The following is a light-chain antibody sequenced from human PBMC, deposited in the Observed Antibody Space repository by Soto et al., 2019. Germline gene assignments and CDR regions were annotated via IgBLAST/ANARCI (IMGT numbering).Light chain of an antibody. V-gene: IGLV2-14*03. CDR2: DVS. CDR3: SSYTSSNTLV. J-gene: IGLJ1*01. CDR1: SSDVGGYNY. Sequence: QSVLTQPASVSGSPGQSIAISCTGTSSDVGGYNYVSWYQQHPGKAPKLMIYDVSYRPSGVSDRFSGSKSGNTASLTISGLQAEDEADYYCSSYTSSNTLVFATGTKFTVL.